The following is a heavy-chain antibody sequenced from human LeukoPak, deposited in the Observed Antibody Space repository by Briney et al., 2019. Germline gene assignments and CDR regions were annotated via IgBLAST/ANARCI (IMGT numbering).Heavy chain of an antibody. Sequence: GASVKVSCKASGYTFTSYDINWVRQATGQGLELMGWMNPNSGNTGYAQKFQGRVTMTRNTSISTAYMELSSLRSEDTAVYYCARGAYYYGSGNYYGMDVWGQGTTVTVSS. CDR3: ARGAYYYGSGNYYGMDV. D-gene: IGHD3-10*01. V-gene: IGHV1-8*01. CDR2: MNPNSGNT. CDR1: GYTFTSYD. J-gene: IGHJ6*02.